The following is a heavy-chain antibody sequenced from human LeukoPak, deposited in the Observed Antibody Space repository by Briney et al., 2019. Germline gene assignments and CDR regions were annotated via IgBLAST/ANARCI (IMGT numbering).Heavy chain of an antibody. CDR2: ISSSSSYI. J-gene: IGHJ4*02. CDR3: ARGAGYSGYDYLFDY. Sequence: GGSLRLSCAASGFTFSSYSMNWVRQAPGKGLEWVSSISSSSSYIYYADSVKGRFTISRDNAKNSLYLQMNSLRAEDTAVYYCARGAGYSGYDYLFDYWGQGTLVTVSS. D-gene: IGHD5-12*01. V-gene: IGHV3-21*01. CDR1: GFTFSSYS.